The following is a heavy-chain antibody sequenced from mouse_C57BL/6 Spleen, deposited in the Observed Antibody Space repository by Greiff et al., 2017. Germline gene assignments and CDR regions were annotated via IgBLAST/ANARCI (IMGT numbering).Heavy chain of an antibody. CDR3: TRLDYGNDFFDY. V-gene: IGHV1-15*01. D-gene: IGHD2-1*01. J-gene: IGHJ2*01. CDR2: IDPETGGT. Sequence: QVQLQQSGAELVRPGASVTLSCKASGYTFTDYEMHWVKQTPVHGLEWIGAIDPETGGTAYNQKFKGKAILTADKSSSTAYMELRSLTSEDSAVYYCTRLDYGNDFFDYWGQGTTLTVSS. CDR1: GYTFTDYE.